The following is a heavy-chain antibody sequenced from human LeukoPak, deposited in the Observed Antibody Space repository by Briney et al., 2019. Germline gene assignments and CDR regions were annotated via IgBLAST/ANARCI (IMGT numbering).Heavy chain of an antibody. J-gene: IGHJ4*02. V-gene: IGHV4-34*01. CDR3: ARLDYDILTGYYDYFDY. CDR1: GGSFSGYY. D-gene: IGHD3-9*01. Sequence: SETLSLTCAVYGGSFSGYYWSWIRQPPGKGLEWIGEINHSGSTNYNPSLKSRVTISVDTSKNQFSLKLSSVTAADTAVCYCARLDYDILTGYYDYFDYWGQGTLVTVSS. CDR2: INHSGST.